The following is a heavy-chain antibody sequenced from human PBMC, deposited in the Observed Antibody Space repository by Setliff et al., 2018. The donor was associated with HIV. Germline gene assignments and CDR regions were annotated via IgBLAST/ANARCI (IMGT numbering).Heavy chain of an antibody. V-gene: IGHV4-39*01. Sequence: PSETLSLTCTVSGGSISSSSYYWGWIRQPSGKGLEWIGSTDYSGSSYYNPSLKSRVTIFVDTSKNQFSLKLSSVTAADTSVYYCARHEGIRGVSDYFDYWGQGTLVTVS. CDR2: TDYSGSS. J-gene: IGHJ4*02. CDR3: ARHEGIRGVSDYFDY. CDR1: GGSISSSSYY. D-gene: IGHD3-10*01.